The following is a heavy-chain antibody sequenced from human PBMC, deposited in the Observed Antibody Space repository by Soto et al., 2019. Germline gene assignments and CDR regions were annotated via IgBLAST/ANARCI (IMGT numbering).Heavy chain of an antibody. V-gene: IGHV3-23*01. CDR1: GFTFSSYA. Sequence: GGSLRLSCAASGFTFSSYAMSWVRQAPGKGLEWVSAISGSGGSTYYADSVKGRFTISRDNSKNTLYLQMNSLRAEDTAVYYCSKDSYGDPEGYFDYRGHGTLVTVSS. CDR3: SKDSYGDPEGYFDY. D-gene: IGHD4-17*01. J-gene: IGHJ4*01. CDR2: ISGSGGST.